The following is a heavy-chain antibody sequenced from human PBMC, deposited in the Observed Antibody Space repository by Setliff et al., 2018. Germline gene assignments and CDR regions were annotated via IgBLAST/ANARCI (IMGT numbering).Heavy chain of an antibody. Sequence: SETLSLTCAVYGGSFSGYYWSWIRQPPGKGLEWIGEINHSGSTNYNPSLKSRVTISVDTSKNQFFLKLSSVTAADTAVYYCARVRRVVIAYYYYMDVWGKGTTVTVS. CDR1: GGSFSGYY. D-gene: IGHD2-21*01. J-gene: IGHJ6*03. CDR2: INHSGST. CDR3: ARVRRVVIAYYYYMDV. V-gene: IGHV4-34*01.